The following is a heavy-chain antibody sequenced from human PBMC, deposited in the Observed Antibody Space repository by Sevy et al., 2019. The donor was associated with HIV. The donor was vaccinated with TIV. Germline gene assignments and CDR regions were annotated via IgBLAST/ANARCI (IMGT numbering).Heavy chain of an antibody. D-gene: IGHD6-19*01. J-gene: IGHJ4*02. V-gene: IGHV1-46*01. Sequence: ASVKVSCKASGYTFTSYYMHWVRQAPGQGLEWMGIINPSGGSTSYAQKFQGRVTMTRDTSTSTVYMELSSLRSEDTAVYYCARGSGWEGMEYYFDYWGQGTLVTVSS. CDR3: ARGSGWEGMEYYFDY. CDR2: INPSGGST. CDR1: GYTFTSYY.